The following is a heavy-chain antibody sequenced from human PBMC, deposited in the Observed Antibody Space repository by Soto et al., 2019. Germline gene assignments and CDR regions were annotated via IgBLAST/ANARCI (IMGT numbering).Heavy chain of an antibody. CDR3: ARGRYGDY. Sequence: QVHLVQSGAEVKKPGASVKVSCKGSGYAFTTYCITWVRHAPGQGLEWMGWISAHNGNTNYAQKLQGRVTVTRDTSTSTAYMELRSLRSDDTAVYYCARGRYGDYWGQGALVTVSS. D-gene: IGHD1-1*01. CDR1: GYAFTTYC. J-gene: IGHJ4*02. CDR2: ISAHNGNT. V-gene: IGHV1-18*01.